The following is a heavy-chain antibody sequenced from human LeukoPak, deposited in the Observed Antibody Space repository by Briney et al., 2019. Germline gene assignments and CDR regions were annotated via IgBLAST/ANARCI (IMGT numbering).Heavy chain of an antibody. CDR1: GYTFTSYG. CDR3: ARGIVVVPAAIDDAFDI. V-gene: IGHV1-18*01. D-gene: IGHD2-2*01. J-gene: IGHJ3*02. CDR2: TSAYNGNT. Sequence: ASVKVSCKASGYTFTSYGISWVRQAPGQGLEWMGWTSAYNGNTNYAQKLQGRVTMTTDTSTSTAYMELRSLRSDDTAVYYCARGIVVVPAAIDDAFDIWGQGTMVTVSS.